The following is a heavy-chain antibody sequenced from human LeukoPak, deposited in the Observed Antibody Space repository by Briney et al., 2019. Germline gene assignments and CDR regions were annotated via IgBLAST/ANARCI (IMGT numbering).Heavy chain of an antibody. J-gene: IGHJ5*02. D-gene: IGHD1-1*01. CDR2: IDPNSGVT. V-gene: IGHV1-2*02. CDR3: ARETTGTGTGYFDP. Sequence: ASVKVSCKTSSYTFSVHYIHWVRQAPGQGLEWMGWIDPNSGVTNYAQKFQGRVILTRDTSITTAYMELSSLRSDDTAVYSCARETTGTGTGYFDPWGQGTLVTVSS. CDR1: SYTFSVHY.